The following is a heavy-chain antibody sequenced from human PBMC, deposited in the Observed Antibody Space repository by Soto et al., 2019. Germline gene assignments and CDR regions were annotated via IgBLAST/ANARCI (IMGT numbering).Heavy chain of an antibody. D-gene: IGHD4-17*01. CDR3: ARTRLSTLTDAFDI. CDR1: GDMFDTYT. CDR2: IIPRSAKS. J-gene: IGHJ3*02. Sequence: SVKVSCKASGDMFDTYTITWMRQAPGRGLEWVGGIIPRSAKSNYAQKFEGRVTITADESTSTAYMELSSLRSDDTAVYYCARTRLSTLTDAFDIWGQGTIVTVSS. V-gene: IGHV1-69*13.